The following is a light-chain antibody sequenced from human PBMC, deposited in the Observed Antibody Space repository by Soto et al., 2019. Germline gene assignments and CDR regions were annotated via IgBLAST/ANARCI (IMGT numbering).Light chain of an antibody. V-gene: IGKV3-11*01. CDR2: DAS. Sequence: EIVLTQSPATLSLSPGERATLSCRASQTIGNKLGWYQQEPGQAPRLLISDASNRAAGIPGRFSGSGSGTDFTLTIVRLEPEDYAIYYCQQRSNAWTFGQGTKVDIK. CDR3: QQRSNAWT. J-gene: IGKJ1*01. CDR1: QTIGNK.